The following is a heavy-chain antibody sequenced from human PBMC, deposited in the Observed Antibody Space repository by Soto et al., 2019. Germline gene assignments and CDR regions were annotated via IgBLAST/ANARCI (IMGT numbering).Heavy chain of an antibody. CDR3: ARGGGYDSFDY. Sequence: PSETLSLTCTVSGGSISSGDYYWSWIRQPPGKGLEWIGYIYYSGSTYYNPSLKSRVTISVDTSKNQFSLKLSSVTAADMAVYYCARGGGYDSFDYWGQGVLVTVSS. CDR2: IYYSGST. CDR1: GGSISSGDYY. D-gene: IGHD5-12*01. V-gene: IGHV4-30-4*01. J-gene: IGHJ4*02.